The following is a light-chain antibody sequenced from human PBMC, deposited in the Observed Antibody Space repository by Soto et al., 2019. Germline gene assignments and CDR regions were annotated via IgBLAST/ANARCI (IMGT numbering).Light chain of an antibody. J-gene: IGLJ1*01. CDR2: EVS. V-gene: IGLV2-14*01. Sequence: QSALTQPASVSGSPGQSITISCTGTSSDIGDYDYVSWYQQYPGKAPNLLLYEVSNRPSGVSTRFSGSKSGNTASLTISGLQAEDEAHYYCTSYRSGTTLYVFGTGTKLTVL. CDR3: TSYRSGTTLYV. CDR1: SSDIGDYDY.